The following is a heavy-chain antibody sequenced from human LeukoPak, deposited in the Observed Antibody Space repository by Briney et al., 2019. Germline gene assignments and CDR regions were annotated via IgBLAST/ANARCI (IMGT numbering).Heavy chain of an antibody. D-gene: IGHD3-3*01. V-gene: IGHV4-39*07. CDR2: IYYSGST. J-gene: IGHJ4*02. CDR1: GGSISSSSYY. CDR3: ARTSTDLGAFDY. Sequence: SETLSLTCTVSGGSISSSSYYWGWIRQPPGKGLEWIGSIYYSGSTYYNPSLKSRVTISVDTSKNQFSLKLSSVTAADTAVYYCARTSTDLGAFDYWGQGTLVTVSS.